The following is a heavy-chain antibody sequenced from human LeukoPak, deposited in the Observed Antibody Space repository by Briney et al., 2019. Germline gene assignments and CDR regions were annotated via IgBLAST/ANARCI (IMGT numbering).Heavy chain of an antibody. CDR3: ARDLRTPSDTNIAIDY. Sequence: GGALRPSCAASGFTLSSYWMHRGRPTPGEGLVWGSPIKSDGSSASYADSVKGRFTISRDNAKNTLYLQMNSLRAEDTAVYYCARDLRTPSDTNIAIDYWGQGTLVTVSS. D-gene: IGHD4-23*01. V-gene: IGHV3-74*01. CDR2: IKSDGSSA. J-gene: IGHJ4*02. CDR1: GFTLSSYW.